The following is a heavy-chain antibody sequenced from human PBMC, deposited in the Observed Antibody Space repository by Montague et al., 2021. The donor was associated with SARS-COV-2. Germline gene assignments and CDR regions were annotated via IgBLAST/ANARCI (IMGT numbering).Heavy chain of an antibody. Sequence: SETLSLTCTVSCGSISSYDWCWIWQPPGTGLEWVGYIYYSGSTNYNPSLQLRVTISVDTSKNQFSLKLSSVTAADTAVYYCVRGTAAGTSFDYWGQGTLVTVSS. V-gene: IGHV4-59*01. CDR1: CGSISSYD. J-gene: IGHJ4*02. CDR2: IYYSGST. CDR3: VRGTAAGTSFDY. D-gene: IGHD6-13*01.